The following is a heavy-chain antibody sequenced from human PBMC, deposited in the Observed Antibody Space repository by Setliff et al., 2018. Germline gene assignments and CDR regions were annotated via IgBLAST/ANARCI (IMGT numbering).Heavy chain of an antibody. Sequence: SVKVSCKTSGGTFNSYGIDWVRQAPGQGLEWMGRSIPISGTTKYAQKFQDRVTITADKSTSTAYMELSSLTSDDTAVYYCARDTQGYCSSTSCFIGSYYYYMDVWGKGTTVTVSS. V-gene: IGHV1-69*06. J-gene: IGHJ6*03. CDR1: GGTFNSYG. CDR3: ARDTQGYCSSTSCFIGSYYYYMDV. CDR2: SIPISGTT. D-gene: IGHD2-2*01.